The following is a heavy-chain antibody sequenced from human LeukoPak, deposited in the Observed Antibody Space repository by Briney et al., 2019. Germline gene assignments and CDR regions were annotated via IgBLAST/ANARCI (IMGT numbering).Heavy chain of an antibody. CDR1: GGSFSGYY. CDR2: INHSGST. D-gene: IGHD4-11*01. V-gene: IGHV4-34*01. Sequence: SETLSLTSAVYGGSFSGYYWSWIRQPPGKGLEWIGEINHSGSTNYNPSLKSRVTISVDTSKNQFSLKLSSVTAADTAVYYCARVTTSRWFDPWGQGTLVTVSS. J-gene: IGHJ5*02. CDR3: ARVTTSRWFDP.